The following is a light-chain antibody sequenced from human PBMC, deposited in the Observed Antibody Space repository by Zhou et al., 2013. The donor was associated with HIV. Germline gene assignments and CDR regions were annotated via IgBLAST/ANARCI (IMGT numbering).Light chain of an antibody. CDR1: QSISTY. CDR2: GAS. Sequence: DIQMTQSPSSLSASVGDRLTITCRASQSISTYLNWYQQKPGKAPKLLIYGASRLQRGVPSRFSGSGAGTDFTLTITSLQPEDFATYLCQQLYNYPWTFGLGTKV. V-gene: IGKV1-39*01. J-gene: IGKJ1*01. CDR3: QQLYNYPWT.